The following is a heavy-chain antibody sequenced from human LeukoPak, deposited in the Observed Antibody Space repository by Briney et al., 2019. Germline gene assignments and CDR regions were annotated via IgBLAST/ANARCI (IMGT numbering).Heavy chain of an antibody. J-gene: IGHJ4*02. CDR1: GGTFSSYA. CDR3: ARDVKDYYGSGSYYTWDY. D-gene: IGHD3-10*01. Sequence: ASVKVSCKASGGTFSSYAISWVRQAPGQGLEWMGGIIPIFGTANYAQKFQGRVTITADESTSTAYMELSSLRSEDTAVYYCARDVKDYYGSGSYYTWDYWGQGTLVTVSS. CDR2: IIPIFGTA. V-gene: IGHV1-69*13.